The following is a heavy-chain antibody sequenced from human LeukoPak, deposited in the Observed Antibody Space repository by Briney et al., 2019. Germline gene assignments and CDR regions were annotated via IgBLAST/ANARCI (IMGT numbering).Heavy chain of an antibody. CDR1: GGSISSGDYY. D-gene: IGHD1-14*01. CDR3: ARATSLITKYFQH. Sequence: SQTLSLTCTVSGGSISSGDYYWSWIRQPPGKGLEWIGYIYYSGSTYYNPSLKSRVTISVDTSKNQFSLKLSSVTAADTAVYYCARATSLITKYFQHWGQGTLVTVSS. CDR2: IYYSGST. J-gene: IGHJ1*01. V-gene: IGHV4-30-4*08.